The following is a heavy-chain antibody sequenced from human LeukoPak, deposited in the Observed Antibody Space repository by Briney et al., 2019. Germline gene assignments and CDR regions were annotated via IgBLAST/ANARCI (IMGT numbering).Heavy chain of an antibody. J-gene: IGHJ4*02. CDR1: GVSFGRYP. V-gene: IGHV4-34*01. D-gene: IGHD2-2*01. Sequence: PSETLSLTCAVSGVSFGRYPWTRIRQSPGKGLECIGEINFSGYTKYNPSLKSRVTMSVDTSKNQFSLKLASVTAADTAIYFCARVGSTPAKFDHWGQGTLVTVSS. CDR2: INFSGYT. CDR3: ARVGSTPAKFDH.